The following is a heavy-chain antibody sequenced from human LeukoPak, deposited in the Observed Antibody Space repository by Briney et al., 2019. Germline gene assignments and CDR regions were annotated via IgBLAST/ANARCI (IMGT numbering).Heavy chain of an antibody. CDR3: ARVRPATVTSYYFDY. CDR1: GGSISSSNW. CDR2: IYHSGNT. V-gene: IGHV4-4*02. J-gene: IGHJ4*02. Sequence: SETLSLTCAVSGGSISSSNWWSWVRQPPGKGLEWIGEIYHSGNTNYNPSLKSRVTISVDKSKNQFSLKLSSVTAADTAVYYCARVRPATVTSYYFDYWGQGTLVTVSS. D-gene: IGHD4-17*01.